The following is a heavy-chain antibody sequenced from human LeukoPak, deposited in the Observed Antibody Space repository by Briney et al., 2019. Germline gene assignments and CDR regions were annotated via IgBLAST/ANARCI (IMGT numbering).Heavy chain of an antibody. V-gene: IGHV3-23*01. CDR2: ISPSGGST. CDR3: ARRKDSGSFYYYMDV. J-gene: IGHJ6*03. D-gene: IGHD1-26*01. CDR1: GFTFSSCG. Sequence: GGSLRLSCAASGFTFSSCGMNWVRQAPGKGLEWVSSISPSGGSTYYADSVKGRFTISRDNSKNTLYLQMNSLRAEDMAVYYCARRKDSGSFYYYMDVWGKGTTVTVSS.